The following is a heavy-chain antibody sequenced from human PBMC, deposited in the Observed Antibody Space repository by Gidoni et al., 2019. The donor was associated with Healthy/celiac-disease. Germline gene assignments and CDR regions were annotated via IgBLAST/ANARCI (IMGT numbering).Heavy chain of an antibody. J-gene: IGHJ5*02. Sequence: QVQLVQSGAEVKKPGSSVKVSCKASGGPFSSYAISWVRQSPGQGLDWMGRFIPILVRANYAQKCQGRVTITADKSTSTAYMELSSLRSEDTAVYYCARTPEPPYYYDSSAFPWGQGTLVTVSA. D-gene: IGHD3-22*01. CDR1: GGPFSSYA. CDR3: ARTPEPPYYYDSSAFP. CDR2: FIPILVRA. V-gene: IGHV1-69*04.